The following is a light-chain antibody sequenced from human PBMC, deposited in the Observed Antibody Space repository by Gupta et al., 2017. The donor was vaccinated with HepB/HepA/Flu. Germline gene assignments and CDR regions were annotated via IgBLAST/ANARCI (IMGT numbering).Light chain of an antibody. CDR1: SSDVGGNNY. V-gene: IGLV2-14*03. CDR2: DVS. J-gene: IGLJ3*02. Sequence: QSALPQPASVSGSPDQPFTISCTGTSSDVGGNNYVSWYQQHPGKAPQLIIYDVSNRPSGVSNLFSGSKSGNTASLTISWLQTEDEADYYCSSYTSSRTPNCVFGGGTKLTVL. CDR3: SSYTSSRTPNCV.